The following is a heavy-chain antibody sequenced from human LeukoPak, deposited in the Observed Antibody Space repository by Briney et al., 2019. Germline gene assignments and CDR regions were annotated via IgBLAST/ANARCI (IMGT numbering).Heavy chain of an antibody. D-gene: IGHD3-22*01. CDR3: ARPYYYDGSGSDYYYYYGMDV. J-gene: IGHJ6*02. CDR2: VSSSGGST. V-gene: IGHV3-64*01. CDR1: GFTFSSYV. Sequence: GGSLRLSCAASGFTFSSYVMHWVRQAPGKGLEFVSSVSSSGGSTYYANSVKGRFTISRDNSKGTLYLQMGSLRAEDMAVYYCARPYYYDGSGSDYYYYYGMDVWGQGTTVTVSS.